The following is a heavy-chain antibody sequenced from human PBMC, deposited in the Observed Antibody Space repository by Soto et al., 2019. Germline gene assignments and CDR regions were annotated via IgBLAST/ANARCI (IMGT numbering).Heavy chain of an antibody. CDR3: TGAPPKWGFDS. J-gene: IGHJ4*01. CDR2: MSPRTANT. V-gene: IGHV1-8*01. Sequence: DSVKVSCRASGYTVTSSDINWVRQTAGQGLEWMGWMSPRTANTGYAQKFQGRVTMTRSTSISTAYMELSSLTSEDTAVYYCTGAPPKWGFDSWGQETPVTVS. D-gene: IGHD7-27*01. CDR1: GYTVTSSD.